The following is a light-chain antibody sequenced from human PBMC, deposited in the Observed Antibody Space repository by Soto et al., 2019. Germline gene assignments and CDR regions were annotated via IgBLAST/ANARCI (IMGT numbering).Light chain of an antibody. J-gene: IGKJ4*01. CDR3: QQATSFPLT. Sequence: DIQVTQSPSSVSASVGDRVTITCRAGQGIGSWLTWYQHKPGKAPKLLISTASSLQSGVPSRFSGSGSGTEFTLTISSLQPEDFATYYCQQATSFPLTFGGGTKVAIK. V-gene: IGKV1D-12*01. CDR1: QGIGSW. CDR2: TAS.